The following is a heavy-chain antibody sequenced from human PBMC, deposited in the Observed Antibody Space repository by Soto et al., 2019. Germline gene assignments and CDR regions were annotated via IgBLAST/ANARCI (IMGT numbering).Heavy chain of an antibody. Sequence: GGSLRLSXAASGFTFSSYGMHWVRQAPGKGLEWVAVISYDGSNKYYADSVKGRFTISRDNSKNTLYLQMNSLRAEDTAVYYCAKSPFGGSYEAPSGYWGQGTLVTVSS. CDR2: ISYDGSNK. CDR1: GFTFSSYG. CDR3: AKSPFGGSYEAPSGY. D-gene: IGHD1-26*01. J-gene: IGHJ4*02. V-gene: IGHV3-30*18.